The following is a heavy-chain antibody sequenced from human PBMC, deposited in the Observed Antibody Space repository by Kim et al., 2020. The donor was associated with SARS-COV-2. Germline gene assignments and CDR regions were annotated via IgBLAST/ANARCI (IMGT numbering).Heavy chain of an antibody. CDR1: GYTFTSYG. D-gene: IGHD4-17*01. CDR2: ISAYNGNT. V-gene: IGHV1-18*01. J-gene: IGHJ6*02. CDR3: ARDDKGKLYGDLFDYGMDV. Sequence: ASVKVSCKASGYTFTSYGISWVRQAPGQGLEWMGWISAYNGNTNYAQKLQGRVTMTTDTSTSTAYMELRSLRSDDTAVYYCARDDKGKLYGDLFDYGMDVWGQGTTVTVSS.